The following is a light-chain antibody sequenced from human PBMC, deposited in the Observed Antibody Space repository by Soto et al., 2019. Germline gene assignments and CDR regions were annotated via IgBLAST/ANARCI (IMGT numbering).Light chain of an antibody. Sequence: QSALTQPASVSGSPGQSITISCTGTSSDVGGYNYVSWYQQYPGKVPKLMIYEVSDRPSGVSNRFSGSKSGNTASLTISGLQAEDEADYYCSSYTSDNTLVFGGGTKVTVL. CDR1: SSDVGGYNY. J-gene: IGLJ3*02. CDR3: SSYTSDNTLV. V-gene: IGLV2-14*01. CDR2: EVS.